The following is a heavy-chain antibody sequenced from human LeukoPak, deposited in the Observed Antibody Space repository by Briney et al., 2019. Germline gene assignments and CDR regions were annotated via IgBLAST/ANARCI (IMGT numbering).Heavy chain of an antibody. CDR2: IYPGDSDT. D-gene: IGHD2/OR15-2a*01. Sequence: GESLKISCKGSGYSYTSYWIGWVRQMPGKGLEWMGIIYPGDSDTRYSPSFQGQVTLSADKSSSTAYLQWSSLKASDTAMYYCARAMTAESIDYWGQGTLVTVSS. CDR1: GYSYTSYW. V-gene: IGHV5-51*01. J-gene: IGHJ4*02. CDR3: ARAMTAESIDY.